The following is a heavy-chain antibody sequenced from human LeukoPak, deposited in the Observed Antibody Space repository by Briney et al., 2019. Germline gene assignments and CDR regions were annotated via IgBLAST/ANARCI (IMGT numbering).Heavy chain of an antibody. J-gene: IGHJ4*02. V-gene: IGHV4-39*01. Sequence: SETLSLTCTVSGGSISSSSYYWGWIRQPPGKGLEGMGSIYYSGSTYYNPSLKSRVTISVDTSKNQFSLKLSSVTAADTAVCYCARTLLPTRGFRPYYFDYWGQGTLVTVSS. D-gene: IGHD2-15*01. CDR2: IYYSGST. CDR3: ARTLLPTRGFRPYYFDY. CDR1: GGSISSSSYY.